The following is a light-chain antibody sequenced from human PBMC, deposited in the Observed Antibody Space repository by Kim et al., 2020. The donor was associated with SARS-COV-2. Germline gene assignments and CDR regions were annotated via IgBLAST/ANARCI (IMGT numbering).Light chain of an antibody. CDR2: GAS. V-gene: IGKV1-17*01. CDR1: QDIGND. J-gene: IGKJ5*01. CDR3: LQHRTYPIT. Sequence: ASVGDRVTITCRASQDIGNDLGLYQQNPGSAPKRLIYGASNLQSGVPSRFSGSGSETEFTLTINSLQPEDFATYFCLQHRTYPITFGQGTRLEIK.